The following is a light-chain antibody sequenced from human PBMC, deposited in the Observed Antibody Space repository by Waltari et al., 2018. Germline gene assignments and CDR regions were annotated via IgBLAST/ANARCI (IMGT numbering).Light chain of an antibody. CDR1: QSVSSN. Sequence: EIVMTQSPATQSVSPGERATLSCRASQSVSSNLAWYQQKPGQAPRLLIYGASTRATGIPARFSGSGSGTEFTLTISSLQSEDFAVYYCQQYNNWLGTFGQGTKVEIK. V-gene: IGKV3-15*01. CDR3: QQYNNWLGT. CDR2: GAS. J-gene: IGKJ1*01.